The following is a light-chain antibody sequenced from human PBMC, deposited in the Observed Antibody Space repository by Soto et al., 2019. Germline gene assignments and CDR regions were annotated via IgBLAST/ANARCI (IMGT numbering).Light chain of an antibody. CDR1: SGDVGHYNY. J-gene: IGLJ3*02. CDR3: TSYTTGRIWV. CDR2: EVT. V-gene: IGLV2-14*01. Sequence: QPVLTQPASVSGSPGQSITISCTGSSGDVGHYNYVSWYQQHPGKAPKLIIYEVTNRPSDVSNRFSASKSGNTASLIISGLQAEDEADYYCTSYTTGRIWVFGGGTKLTVL.